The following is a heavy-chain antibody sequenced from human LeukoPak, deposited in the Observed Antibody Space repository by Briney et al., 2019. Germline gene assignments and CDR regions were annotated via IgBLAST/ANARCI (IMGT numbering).Heavy chain of an antibody. Sequence: SETLSLTCAVYGGSFSGYYWSWIRQPPGKGLEWIGEINHSRSTNYNPSLKSRVTISVDTSKNQFSLKLSSVTAAGTAVYYCASAGIAAFDPWGQGTLVTVSS. J-gene: IGHJ5*02. CDR1: GGSFSGYY. V-gene: IGHV4-34*01. D-gene: IGHD6-13*01. CDR2: INHSRST. CDR3: ASAGIAAFDP.